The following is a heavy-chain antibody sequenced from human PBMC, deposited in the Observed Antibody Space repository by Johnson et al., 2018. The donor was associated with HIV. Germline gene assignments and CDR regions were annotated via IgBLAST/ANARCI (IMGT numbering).Heavy chain of an antibody. V-gene: IGHV3-30*18. Sequence: QVQLVESGGGLVQPGGSLRLSCAASGFTFSSMHWDRQAPGKGLEWVAVISHDGSHKYYADSVKGRFSLSRDISKNMLYLQMNSLRIDDTVVYYCAKDLGASELTPDVFVLWGQGTMVTVSS. CDR3: AKDLGASELTPDVFVL. CDR1: GFTFSS. J-gene: IGHJ3*01. CDR2: ISHDGSHK. D-gene: IGHD1-7*01.